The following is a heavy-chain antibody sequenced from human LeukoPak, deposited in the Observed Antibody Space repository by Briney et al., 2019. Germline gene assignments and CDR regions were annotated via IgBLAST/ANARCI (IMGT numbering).Heavy chain of an antibody. CDR2: IYTSGST. CDR3: ARVHKAIKQGYSSSWYNAFDI. CDR1: GGSISSGSYY. V-gene: IGHV4-61*02. J-gene: IGHJ3*02. Sequence: SETLSLTCTVSGGSISSGSYYWSWIRQPAGKGLEWIGRIYTSGSTNYNPSLKSRVTISVDTSKNQFSLKLSSVTAADTAVYYCARVHKAIKQGYSSSWYNAFDIWGQGTMVTVSS. D-gene: IGHD6-13*01.